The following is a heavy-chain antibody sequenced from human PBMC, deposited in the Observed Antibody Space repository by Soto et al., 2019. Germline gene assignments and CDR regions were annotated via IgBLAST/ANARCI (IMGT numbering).Heavy chain of an antibody. V-gene: IGHV3-33*01. CDR2: IWYDGSNK. CDR3: ARDGSGWYKDY. J-gene: IGHJ4*02. Sequence: QVQLVESGGGVVQPGRSLRLSCAASGFTFSSYGMHWVRQAPGKGLEWVAVIWYDGSNKYYADSVKGRFTISRDNSKNPLYLQMNSLRAEDTAVYSCARDGSGWYKDYWGQGTLVTVSS. CDR1: GFTFSSYG. D-gene: IGHD6-19*01.